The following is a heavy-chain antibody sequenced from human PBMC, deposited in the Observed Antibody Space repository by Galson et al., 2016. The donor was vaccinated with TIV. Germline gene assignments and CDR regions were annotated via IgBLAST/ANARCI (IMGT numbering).Heavy chain of an antibody. J-gene: IGHJ4*02. V-gene: IGHV1-69*02. D-gene: IGHD5-18*01. CDR1: GGTFRRYT. CDR3: AISVDTTSRGDDY. CDR2: IIPILGMT. Sequence: SVKVSCKASGGTFRRYTISWVRQAPGQGLEWMGRIIPILGMTNYAQRFQGRVTITADTSTTTAYMELSSLRSEDTAVYYRAISVDTTSRGDDYWGQGTLVTVSS.